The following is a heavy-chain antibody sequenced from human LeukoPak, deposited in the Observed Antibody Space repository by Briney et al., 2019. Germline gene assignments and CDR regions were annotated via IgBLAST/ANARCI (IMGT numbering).Heavy chain of an antibody. CDR3: ARGFNDYGDYGAFDI. V-gene: IGHV3-21*01. CDR2: ISRSSSYI. Sequence: GRSLRPSCAASGLTFSSYGMSSVRQAPGKWLEWVSSISRSSSYIYYADSVKGRFTISRDNAKNSLYLQMNSLRAEDTAVYYCARGFNDYGDYGAFDIWGQGTMVTVSS. J-gene: IGHJ3*02. D-gene: IGHD4-17*01. CDR1: GLTFSSYG.